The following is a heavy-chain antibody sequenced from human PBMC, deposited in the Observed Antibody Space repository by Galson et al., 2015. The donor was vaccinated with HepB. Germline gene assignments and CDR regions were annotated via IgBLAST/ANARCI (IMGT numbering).Heavy chain of an antibody. D-gene: IGHD3-9*01. J-gene: IGHJ4*02. V-gene: IGHV1-69*04. CDR2: IIPILGIA. Sequence: SVKVSCKASGGTFSSYAISWVRQAPGQGLEWMGRIIPILGIANYAQKFQGRVTITADKSTSTAYMELSSLRSEDTAVYYCARDNSSFPHGSGDILRLDYWGQGTLVTVSS. CDR1: GGTFSSYA. CDR3: ARDNSSFPHGSGDILRLDY.